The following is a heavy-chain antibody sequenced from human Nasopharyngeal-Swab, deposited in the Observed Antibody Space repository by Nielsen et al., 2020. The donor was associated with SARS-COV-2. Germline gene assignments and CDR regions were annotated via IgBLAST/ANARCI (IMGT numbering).Heavy chain of an antibody. D-gene: IGHD3-9*01. V-gene: IGHV1-3*01. CDR1: GYTFTSYG. J-gene: IGHJ4*02. CDR2: INAGNGNT. Sequence: ASVKVSCKASGYTFTSYGISWVRQAPGQGLEWMGWINAGNGNTKYSQKFQGRVTITRDTSASTAYMELSSLRSEDTAVYYCARAWVGPLGYDILTGYRSYFDYWGQGTLVTVSS. CDR3: ARAWVGPLGYDILTGYRSYFDY.